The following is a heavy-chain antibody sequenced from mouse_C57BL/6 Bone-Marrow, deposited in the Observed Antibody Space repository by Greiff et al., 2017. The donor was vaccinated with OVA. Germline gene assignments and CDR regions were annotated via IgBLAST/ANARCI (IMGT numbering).Heavy chain of an antibody. D-gene: IGHD1-1*01. CDR3: ASGSSGLNY. J-gene: IGHJ2*01. CDR1: GFTFSSYA. V-gene: IGHV5-4*03. CDR2: ISDGGSYT. Sequence: EVMLVESGGGLVKPGGSLTLSCAASGFTFSSYAMSWVRQTPEKRLEWVATISDGGSYTYYPDNVKGRFTISRDNSTNNLYLRMSFLKSEVTAMYYCASGSSGLNYWGQGTTLTVSS.